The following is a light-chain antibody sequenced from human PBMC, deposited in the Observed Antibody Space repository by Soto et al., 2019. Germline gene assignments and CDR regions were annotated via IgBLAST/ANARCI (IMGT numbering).Light chain of an antibody. J-gene: IGLJ1*01. Sequence: QSVLTQPPSASGSPGQSVTISCTGTSSDVGYYNYVSWYQQHPGKAPKLMIYEVNKRPSGVPDRFSGSKSGNTASLTVSGLQAEDDADYYCSSHAGYNNFYVFGTGTKVTVL. CDR2: EVN. CDR1: SSDVGYYNY. CDR3: SSHAGYNNFYV. V-gene: IGLV2-8*01.